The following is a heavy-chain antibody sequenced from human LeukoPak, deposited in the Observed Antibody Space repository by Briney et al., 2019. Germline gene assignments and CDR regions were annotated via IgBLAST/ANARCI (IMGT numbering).Heavy chain of an antibody. D-gene: IGHD6-13*01. V-gene: IGHV4-59*01. CDR2: IYYSGST. J-gene: IGHJ5*02. Sequence: SETLSLTCTVSGVSISSYYWSWIRQPPGKGLELIGYIYYSGSTNYNPSLKRRVTISVDTSKNQLSLKLSSVTAADTAVYYCARFSVAAAGTGWFDPWGQGTLVTVSS. CDR3: ARFSVAAAGTGWFDP. CDR1: GVSISSYY.